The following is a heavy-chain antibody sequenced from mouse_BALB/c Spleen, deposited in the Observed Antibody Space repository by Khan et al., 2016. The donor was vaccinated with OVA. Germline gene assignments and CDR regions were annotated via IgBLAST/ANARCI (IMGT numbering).Heavy chain of an antibody. CDR3: ARIKKLVATSFDY. Sequence: QVQLQQSGAELVKAGASVKMSCKASGYTFTSYWMHWVKQRLGQGLEWWAETNTTNGRTCYNEKLKRKATLTVDKSSSTAYMQLSGATFADSAVDYCARIKKLVATSFDYWCPGTTLTVSS. CDR1: GYTFTSYW. V-gene: IGHV1S81*02. D-gene: IGHD1-1*01. J-gene: IGHJ2*01. CDR2: TNTTNGRT.